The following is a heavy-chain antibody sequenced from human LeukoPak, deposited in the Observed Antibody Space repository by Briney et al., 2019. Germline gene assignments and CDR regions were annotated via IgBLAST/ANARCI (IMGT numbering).Heavy chain of an antibody. V-gene: IGHV1-18*01. D-gene: IGHD2-21*01. J-gene: IGHJ4*02. CDR1: GYTFTSYG. CDR3: ARDKDYSPDD. CDR2: ISTNSGKT. Sequence: GASVNVSCKASGYTFTSYGMSWVRQAPGQGLEWVGWISTNSGKTDYAHTFQGRVTLTTDTSTSTTYMELRSLGSDDTGIYYCARDKDYSPDDWGQGTLVSASS.